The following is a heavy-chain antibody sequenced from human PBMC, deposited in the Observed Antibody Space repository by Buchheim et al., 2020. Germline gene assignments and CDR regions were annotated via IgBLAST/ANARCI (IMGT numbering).Heavy chain of an antibody. D-gene: IGHD3-10*01. CDR2: IKQDGREI. Sequence: EVQLVESGGGLVQPGGSLRLSCAASGFTFSSYWMSWVRQAPGEGLEWVANIKQDGREIYYVDFVKGRFTISRDNAKNSLYLQMNSLRAEDMAVYYCARAYGSGSYYPPFDNWGQGTL. V-gene: IGHV3-7*01. J-gene: IGHJ4*02. CDR3: ARAYGSGSYYPPFDN. CDR1: GFTFSSYW.